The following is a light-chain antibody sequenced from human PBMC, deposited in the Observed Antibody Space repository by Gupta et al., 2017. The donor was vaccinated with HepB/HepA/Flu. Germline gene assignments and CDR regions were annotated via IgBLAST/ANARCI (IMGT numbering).Light chain of an antibody. J-gene: IGLJ1*01. Sequence: QSLLTQPPSASGPPGPRVTISCSGSSSNIGSNYVYWYQQLPGTAPKLLIYRNNQRPSGVPDRFSGSKSGTSASLAISGLRSEDEADYYCAAWDDSLSGYVFGTGTKVTVL. CDR3: AAWDDSLSGYV. CDR2: RNN. CDR1: SSNIGSNY. V-gene: IGLV1-47*01.